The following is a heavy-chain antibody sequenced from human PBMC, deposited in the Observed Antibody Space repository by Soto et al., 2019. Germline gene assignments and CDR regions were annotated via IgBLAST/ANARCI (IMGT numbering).Heavy chain of an antibody. CDR3: ARDYCSSISCGENWFDP. CDR1: GYTFTSYG. CDR2: ISAYNGNT. V-gene: IGHV1-18*01. J-gene: IGHJ5*02. D-gene: IGHD2-2*01. Sequence: ASVKVSCKASGYTFTSYGISWVRQAPGQGLEWMGWISAYNGNTNYAQKLQGRVTMTTDTSTSTAYMELRSLRSDDTAVYYCARDYCSSISCGENWFDPWGQGTLVTVSS.